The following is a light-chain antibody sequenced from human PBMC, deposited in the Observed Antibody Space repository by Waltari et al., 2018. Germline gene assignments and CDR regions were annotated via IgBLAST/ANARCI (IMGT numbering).Light chain of an antibody. CDR1: QSDGSY. CDR2: DAS. Sequence: DIVLTQSPATLSLSPGERATLPCRASQSDGSYLAWYQQKPGQAPRLLIYDASNRATGIPARFSGSGSGTDFTLTISSLEPEDFAVYYCQQRSNWYTFGQGTKLEIK. J-gene: IGKJ2*01. V-gene: IGKV3-11*01. CDR3: QQRSNWYT.